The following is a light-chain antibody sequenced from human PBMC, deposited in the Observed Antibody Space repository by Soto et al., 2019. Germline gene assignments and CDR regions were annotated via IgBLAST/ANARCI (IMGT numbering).Light chain of an antibody. CDR3: QKYNSARFT. CDR1: QGISNY. Sequence: DTQMTQSPSSLSASVGDRVTITCRASQGISNYLAWYQQKPGKVPKLLIYDATTLQSGVPSRFSGSGSGTDFTLTISSLQPEDVATYYCQKYNSARFTFGPGTNVDIK. V-gene: IGKV1-27*01. CDR2: DAT. J-gene: IGKJ3*01.